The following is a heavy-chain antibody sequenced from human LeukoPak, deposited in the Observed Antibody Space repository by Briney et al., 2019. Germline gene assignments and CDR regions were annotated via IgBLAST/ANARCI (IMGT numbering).Heavy chain of an antibody. J-gene: IGHJ2*01. V-gene: IGHV4-39*01. CDR1: GGSISSSGYY. CDR3: ARLIAVAGADWYFDL. Sequence: SETLSLTCTVSGGSISSSGYYWGWIRQPPGKGLEWIGNIYYSGSTSYNPSLKSRVTISVDTSKNQFSLKLSSVTAAGTAVYYCARLIAVAGADWYFDLWGRGTLVTVSS. D-gene: IGHD6-19*01. CDR2: IYYSGST.